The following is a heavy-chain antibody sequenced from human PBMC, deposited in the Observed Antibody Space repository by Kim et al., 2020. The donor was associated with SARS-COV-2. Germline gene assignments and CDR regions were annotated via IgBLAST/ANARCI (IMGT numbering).Heavy chain of an antibody. Sequence: SETLSLTCTVSGGSISSSSYYWGWIRQPPGKGLEWIGSIYYSGSTYYNPSLKSRVTISVDTSKTQFSLMLSSVTAADTAVFYCARLVRARWGFDYWGQGTLVTVSS. CDR1: GGSISSSSYY. CDR2: IYYSGST. V-gene: IGHV4-39*01. D-gene: IGHD3-16*01. CDR3: ARLVRARWGFDY. J-gene: IGHJ4*02.